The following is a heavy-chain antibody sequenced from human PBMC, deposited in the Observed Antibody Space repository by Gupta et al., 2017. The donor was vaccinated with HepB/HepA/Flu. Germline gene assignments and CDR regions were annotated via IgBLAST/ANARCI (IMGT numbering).Heavy chain of an antibody. D-gene: IGHD1-7*01. CDR3: ARDRGPDWNLGRGWFDP. J-gene: IGHJ5*02. CDR2: ISAYNGNA. Sequence: APGQGLEWMGWISAYNGNADYTQKIQGRVSMTRNTSTSTAYMELRSLRSDDTAVYFCARDRGPDWNLGRGWFDPWGQGTLVTVSS. V-gene: IGHV1-18*01.